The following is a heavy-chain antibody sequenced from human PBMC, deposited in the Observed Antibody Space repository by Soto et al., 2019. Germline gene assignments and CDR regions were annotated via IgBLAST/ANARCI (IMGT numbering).Heavy chain of an antibody. CDR2: FDPEDGET. D-gene: IGHD3-10*01. Sequence: ASVKVSCKVSGYTLTELSMHWVRQAPGKGLEWVGGFDPEDGETIYAQKFQGRVTMTEDTSTDTAYMELSSLRSEDTAVYYCATKPSFRFGELLYHPFDYWGQGTLVTVSS. CDR1: GYTLTELS. V-gene: IGHV1-24*01. J-gene: IGHJ4*02. CDR3: ATKPSFRFGELLYHPFDY.